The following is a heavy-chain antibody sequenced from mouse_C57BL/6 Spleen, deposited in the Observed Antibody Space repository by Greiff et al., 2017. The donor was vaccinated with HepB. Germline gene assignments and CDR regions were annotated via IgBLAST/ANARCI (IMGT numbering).Heavy chain of an antibody. CDR3: ARLGYSNYVFFDY. D-gene: IGHD2-5*01. V-gene: IGHV1-80*01. CDR1: GYAFSSYW. CDR2: IYPGDGDT. Sequence: VQLQQSGAELVKPGASVKISCKASGYAFSSYWMNWVKQRPGKGLEWIGQIYPGDGDTNYNGKFKGKATLTADKSSSTAYMQLSSLTSEDSAVYFCARLGYSNYVFFDYWGQGTTLTVSS. J-gene: IGHJ2*01.